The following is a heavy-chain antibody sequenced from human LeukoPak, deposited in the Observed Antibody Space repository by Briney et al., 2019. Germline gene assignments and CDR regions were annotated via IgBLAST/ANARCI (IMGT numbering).Heavy chain of an antibody. Sequence: PGGSLRLSCAASGFSFSNAWMSWVRQAPGKGLEWVGRIKSKTDGGTTEYAAPVKGRLNISRDDSKNTLYLQMNSLKTEDTAVYSCATDSSSSSYYWGQGTLVTVSS. CDR2: IKSKTDGGTT. J-gene: IGHJ4*02. CDR3: ATDSSSSSYY. V-gene: IGHV3-15*01. D-gene: IGHD6-6*01. CDR1: GFSFSNAW.